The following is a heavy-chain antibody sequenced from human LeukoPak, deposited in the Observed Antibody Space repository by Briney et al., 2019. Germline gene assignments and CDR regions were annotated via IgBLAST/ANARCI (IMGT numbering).Heavy chain of an antibody. D-gene: IGHD2-15*01. J-gene: IGHJ6*02. CDR2: IKQDGSEK. Sequence: GGSLRLSCAASGFTFSSYWMSWVRQAPGKGLEWVANIKQDGSEKCYVDSVKGRFTISRDNAKNSLYLQMNSLRAEDTAVYYCARDRWELLSNSYHYCGLDVWGQGTTVTVSS. V-gene: IGHV3-7*01. CDR1: GFTFSSYW. CDR3: ARDRWELLSNSYHYCGLDV.